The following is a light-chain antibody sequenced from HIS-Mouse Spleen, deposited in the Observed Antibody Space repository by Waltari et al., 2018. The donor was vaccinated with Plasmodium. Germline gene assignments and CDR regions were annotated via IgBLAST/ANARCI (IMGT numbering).Light chain of an antibody. J-gene: IGLJ3*02. V-gene: IGLV3-10*01. CDR2: EDS. Sequence: SYELTQPPSVSVSPGQTARITCSGDALPKKYAYWYQQKSGQAPVLVIYEDSKRPAGIPGGFSGSSSGQMATWTISGTQVEDEADYYCYSTDSSGNHRVFGGGTKLSVL. CDR3: YSTDSSGNHRV. CDR1: ALPKKY.